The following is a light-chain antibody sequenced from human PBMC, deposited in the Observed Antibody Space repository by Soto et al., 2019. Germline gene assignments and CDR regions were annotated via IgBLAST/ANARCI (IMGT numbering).Light chain of an antibody. Sequence: EIVLTQSPGTLSLSPGERASLSCRASQSVTSSYLAWYQQKPGQAPRLLIYVASNRATGIPDRFSGSGSGTDFTLTINRLEPEDFAVYYCQHYGSSPYTFGQGTKVEIK. CDR2: VAS. V-gene: IGKV3-20*01. J-gene: IGKJ1*01. CDR3: QHYGSSPYT. CDR1: QSVTSSY.